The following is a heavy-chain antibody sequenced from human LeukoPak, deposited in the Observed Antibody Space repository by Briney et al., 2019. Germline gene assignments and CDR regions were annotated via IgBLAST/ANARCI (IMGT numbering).Heavy chain of an antibody. CDR2: IYYSGST. D-gene: IGHD4-4*01. J-gene: IGHJ6*02. V-gene: IGHV4-59*08. CDR3: ARTEYDYNNYAYYYGMDV. Sequence: SETLSLTCTVSGGSIRSYYWSWIRQPPGKGLEWIGDIYYSGSTNYNPSLKSRVTISVDTSKNQFSLKLNSVTDTDTAMYYCARTEYDYNNYAYYYGMDVWGQGTTVTVSS. CDR1: GGSIRSYY.